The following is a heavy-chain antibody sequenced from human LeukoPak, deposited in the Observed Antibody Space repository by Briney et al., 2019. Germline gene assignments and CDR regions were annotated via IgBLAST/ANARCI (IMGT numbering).Heavy chain of an antibody. CDR2: ISGSGGST. J-gene: IGHJ4*02. CDR1: GFTFSSYA. CDR3: ARDVSGWSGFDY. Sequence: GGSLRLSCAASGFTFSSYAMSWVRQAPGKGLEWVSAISGSGGSTYYADSVKGRFTISRDNSKNTLYLQMNSLRAEDTAVYYCARDVSGWSGFDYWGQGTLVTVSS. D-gene: IGHD6-19*01. V-gene: IGHV3-23*01.